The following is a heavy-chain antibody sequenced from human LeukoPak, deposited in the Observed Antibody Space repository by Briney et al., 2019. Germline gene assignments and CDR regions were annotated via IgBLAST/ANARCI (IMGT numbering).Heavy chain of an antibody. CDR3: ARVLVATTLASENWLDP. CDR2: ITSTRSDI. V-gene: IGHV3-21*01. D-gene: IGHD5-12*01. CDR1: GFSFSSHA. Sequence: GGSLRLSCEASGFSFSSHAMHWVRQAPGKGLEWVSSITSTRSDIYYADSGKGRFTIARDNARNSLFLQMNSLRAEDTAVYYCARVLVATTLASENWLDPWGQGTLVTVSS. J-gene: IGHJ5*02.